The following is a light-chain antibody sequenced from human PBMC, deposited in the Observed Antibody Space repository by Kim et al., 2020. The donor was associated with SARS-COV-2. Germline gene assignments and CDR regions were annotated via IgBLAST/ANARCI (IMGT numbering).Light chain of an antibody. CDR2: DAS. CDR1: QSISSG. J-gene: IGKJ1*01. Sequence: ASVGDRVTITCRASQSISSGLAWYQQKPGKAPKLLIYDASSLESGVPSRFSGSGSGTEFTLTISSLQPDDFATYFCQQYNSYSRTFGQGTQVDIK. CDR3: QQYNSYSRT. V-gene: IGKV1-5*01.